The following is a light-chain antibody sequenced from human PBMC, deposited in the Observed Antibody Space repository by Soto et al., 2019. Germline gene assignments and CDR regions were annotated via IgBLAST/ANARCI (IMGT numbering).Light chain of an antibody. CDR3: SSYADNVV. CDR2: EGS. J-gene: IGLJ2*01. CDR1: SSDVGSYNL. V-gene: IGLV2-23*01. Sequence: QSALTQPASVSGSPGRSITISCTGISSDVGSYNLVSWYQHHPDKAPKLIIYEGSKRPSGVSNRFSGSKSGNTASLTISGLQAEDEADYYCSSYADNVVFGGGTKLTVL.